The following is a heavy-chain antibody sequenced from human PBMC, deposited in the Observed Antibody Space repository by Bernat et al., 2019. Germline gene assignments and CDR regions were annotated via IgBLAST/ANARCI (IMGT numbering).Heavy chain of an antibody. V-gene: IGHV3-33*01. J-gene: IGHJ6*02. Sequence: QVQLVESGGGVVQPGRSLRLSCEASKFTFSSYGMHWVRQAPGKGLEWVAVIWYDGSNENEADSVKGRFTISRDNSKTTLFLQMNSLRAEDTAVYYCARVSLYGAPTSGMDVWGQGTTVTVSS. D-gene: IGHD4-17*01. CDR2: IWYDGSNE. CDR1: KFTFSSYG. CDR3: ARVSLYGAPTSGMDV.